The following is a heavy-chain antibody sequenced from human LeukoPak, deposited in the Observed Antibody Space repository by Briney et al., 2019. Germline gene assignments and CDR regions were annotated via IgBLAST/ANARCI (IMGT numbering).Heavy chain of an antibody. Sequence: IGYSYYSGSTYYNPSLKSRVTISVDTPKNQFSLKLSSVTAADTAVYYCARRSSSNWGWFDPWGQGTLVTVPS. J-gene: IGHJ5*01. D-gene: IGHD6-13*01. V-gene: IGHV4-31*02. CDR3: ARRSSSNWGWFDP. CDR2: SYYSGST.